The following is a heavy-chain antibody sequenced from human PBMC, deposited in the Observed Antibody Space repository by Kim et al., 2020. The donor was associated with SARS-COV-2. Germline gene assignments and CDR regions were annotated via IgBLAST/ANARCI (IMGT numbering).Heavy chain of an antibody. CDR2: INHSGST. CDR3: ARGTRQWLSRHYYYYMDV. D-gene: IGHD6-19*01. CDR1: GGSFSGYY. J-gene: IGHJ6*03. Sequence: SETLSLTCAVYGGSFSGYYWSWIRQPPGKGLEWIGGINHSGSTNYNPSLKSLVTISVDTSKNQFSLKLSSVTAADTAVYYCARGTRQWLSRHYYYYMDVWGKRTTVTVSS. V-gene: IGHV4-34*01.